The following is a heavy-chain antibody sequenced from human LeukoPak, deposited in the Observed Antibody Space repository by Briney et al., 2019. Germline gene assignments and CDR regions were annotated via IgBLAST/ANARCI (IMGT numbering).Heavy chain of an antibody. Sequence: GGSLRLSCAASGFTFSSYAMSWVRQAPGKGLEWVSAISGSGGSTYHGDSVKGRFTISRDNSENTLHLQMSSLRAEDTAVYYCAKFKGHYYYDSSGYCDNWGQGTLVTVSS. CDR2: ISGSGGST. D-gene: IGHD3-22*01. CDR3: AKFKGHYYYDSSGYCDN. V-gene: IGHV3-23*01. CDR1: GFTFSSYA. J-gene: IGHJ4*02.